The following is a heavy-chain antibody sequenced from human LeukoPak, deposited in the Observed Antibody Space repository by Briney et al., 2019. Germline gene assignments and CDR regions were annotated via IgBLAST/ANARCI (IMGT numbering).Heavy chain of an antibody. V-gene: IGHV1-2*02. J-gene: IGHJ5*02. D-gene: IGHD4-17*01. CDR2: INPNSGGT. Sequence: ASVKVSCKASGYTFTGYYMHWVRRAPGQGLEWMGWINPNSGGTNYAQKFQGRVTMTRDTSISTAYMELSRLRSDDTAVYHCARLSSHYGDYKVDPWGQGPLVTVSS. CDR3: ARLSSHYGDYKVDP. CDR1: GYTFTGYY.